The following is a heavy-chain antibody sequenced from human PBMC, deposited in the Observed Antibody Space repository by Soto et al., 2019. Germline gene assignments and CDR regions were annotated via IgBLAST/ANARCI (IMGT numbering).Heavy chain of an antibody. CDR2: ISNDGSNY. V-gene: IGHV3-30-3*01. CDR3: ARGTTLAIFDYGMDV. Sequence: QVQLVESGGGVVQPGRSLRLSCAASGFTFTSYAMHWVRQAPGKGLEWVAVISNDGSNYYYADSVRGRITISRANTKNTLFVQMSSLRGEDSGVYYCARGTTLAIFDYGMDVWGQGTTVTVSS. J-gene: IGHJ6*02. CDR1: GFTFTSYA. D-gene: IGHD3-3*01.